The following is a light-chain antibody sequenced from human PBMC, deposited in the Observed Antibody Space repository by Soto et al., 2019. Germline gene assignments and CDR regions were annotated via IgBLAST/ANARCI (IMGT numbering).Light chain of an antibody. V-gene: IGLV2-11*01. J-gene: IGLJ2*01. CDR1: SSNVGSYNY. Sequence: QSVLTQPRSVSGSPGQSVTISCTGTSSNVGSYNYVSWYQQHPGKAPKLIIFDVSKWPSGVPDRFSGSKSGNTASLTIAGLRTEDEAEYYCCSYAGGYPVLFGGGTKLTVL. CDR3: CSYAGGYPVL. CDR2: DVS.